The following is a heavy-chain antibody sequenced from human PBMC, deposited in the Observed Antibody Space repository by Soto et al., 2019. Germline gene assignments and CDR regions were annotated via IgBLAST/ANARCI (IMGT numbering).Heavy chain of an antibody. V-gene: IGHV1-18*01. CDR1: APASTSYG. Sequence: ASVPVACTAEAPASTSYGISCVRQAPGQGLEWMGWISAYNGNTNYAQKLQGRVTMTTDTSTSTAYMELRSLRSDDTAVYYCARVLYDTTAFDIWGQGTMVTVSS. CDR3: ARVLYDTTAFDI. CDR2: ISAYNGNT. D-gene: IGHD2-15*01. J-gene: IGHJ3*02.